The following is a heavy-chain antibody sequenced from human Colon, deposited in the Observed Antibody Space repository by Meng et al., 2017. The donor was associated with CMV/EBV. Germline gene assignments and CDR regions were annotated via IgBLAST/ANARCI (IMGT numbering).Heavy chain of an antibody. D-gene: IGHD3-10*01. CDR3: ARGGGAH. CDR1: GYTFTGYY. J-gene: IGHJ4*02. V-gene: IGHV1-2*02. Sequence: ASVKVSCKASGYTFTGYYMHWVRQAPGQGLEWMGWMNPKSGDTRYAQKFQGRVSMARDTSINTAYLEMSFLTSDDTAVYFCARGGGAHWGQGTLVTVSS. CDR2: MNPKSGDT.